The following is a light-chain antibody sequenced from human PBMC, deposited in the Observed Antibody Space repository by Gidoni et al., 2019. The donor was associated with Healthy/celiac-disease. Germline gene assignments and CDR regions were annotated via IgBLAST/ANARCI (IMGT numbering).Light chain of an antibody. J-gene: IGKJ1*01. Sequence: ILFTQSPGTLSLSPGERATLSCRASQSVSSSYLDWYQQKPGQAPRLLIYGASRRATGIPDRVSGSGYGTDFTLTISRLEPEDFAVYYCQQYGSSPWGFGQGTKVEIK. CDR2: GAS. CDR3: QQYGSSPWG. CDR1: QSVSSSY. V-gene: IGKV3-20*01.